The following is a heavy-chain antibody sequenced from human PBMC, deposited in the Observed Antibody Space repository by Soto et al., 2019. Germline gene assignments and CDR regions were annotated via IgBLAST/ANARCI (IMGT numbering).Heavy chain of an antibody. CDR1: GFTFSSYA. CDR3: ATDPGGISAGAFT. V-gene: IGHV3-23*01. D-gene: IGHD6-13*01. CDR2: ISGSGGST. Sequence: PGGSLRLSCAASGFTFSSYAMRWVRQAPGKGLEWVSGISGSGGSTYYADSVKGRFTISRDNSKNTLYLQMNSLRAEDTAVYYCATDPGGISAGAFTWGQGTMVTVFS. J-gene: IGHJ1*01.